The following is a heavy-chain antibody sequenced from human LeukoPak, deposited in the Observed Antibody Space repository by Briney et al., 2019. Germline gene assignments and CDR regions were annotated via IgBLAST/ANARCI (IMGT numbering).Heavy chain of an antibody. CDR2: ISGSGGST. Sequence: HPGASLRLSCAASGFTFSSYAMSWVRQAPGKGLEWVSAISGSGGSTYYADSVKGRFTISRDNSENTLYLQMNSLRAEDTAVYYCAKDHFGGVDYWGQGTLVTVSS. J-gene: IGHJ4*02. CDR3: AKDHFGGVDY. V-gene: IGHV3-23*01. D-gene: IGHD3-16*01. CDR1: GFTFSSYA.